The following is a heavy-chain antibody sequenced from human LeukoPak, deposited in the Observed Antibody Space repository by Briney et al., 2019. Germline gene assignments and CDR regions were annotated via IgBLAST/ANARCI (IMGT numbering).Heavy chain of an antibody. J-gene: IGHJ4*02. V-gene: IGHV3-74*01. CDR2: IASDGSST. Sequence: AGGSLRLSCGASGFTFSSYWMNWVRQAPGKGLVWVSRIASDGSSTTYADSVKGRFSISRDNAKNTLYLQMNSLRVEDTAVYYCARGRPHGNDYWGQGTLVTVSS. CDR1: GFTFSSYW. D-gene: IGHD4-23*01. CDR3: ARGRPHGNDY.